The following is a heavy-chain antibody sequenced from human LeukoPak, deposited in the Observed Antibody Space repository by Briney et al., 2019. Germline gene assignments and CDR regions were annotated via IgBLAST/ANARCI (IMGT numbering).Heavy chain of an antibody. J-gene: IGHJ4*02. CDR2: ISDSGGGT. CDR1: GFTFSSYV. CDR3: AKPPGRAADY. V-gene: IGHV3-23*01. Sequence: GGSLRLSCAASGFTFSSYVMNWVRQAPGKGLEWVSGISDSGGGTYYADPVKGRFTISRDNSKNTLFLQMNSLRAEDTAVYYCAKPPGRAADYWGQGTLVTVSS.